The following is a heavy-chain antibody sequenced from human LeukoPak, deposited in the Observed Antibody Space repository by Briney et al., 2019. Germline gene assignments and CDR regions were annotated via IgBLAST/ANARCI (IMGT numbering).Heavy chain of an antibody. J-gene: IGHJ4*02. D-gene: IGHD6-13*01. CDR2: INHSGST. CDR1: GGSFSGYY. V-gene: IGHV4-34*01. Sequence: SETLSLTCAVYGGSFSGYYWSWIRQPPGKGLEWIGEINHSGSTNYNPSLKSRVTISVDTSKNQFSLKLSSVTAADTVVYYCARGPSSSWYPRFDYWGQGTLVTVSS. CDR3: ARGPSSSWYPRFDY.